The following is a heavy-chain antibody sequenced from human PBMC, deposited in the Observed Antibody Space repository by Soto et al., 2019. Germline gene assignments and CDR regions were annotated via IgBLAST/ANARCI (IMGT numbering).Heavy chain of an antibody. CDR2: IHYSGST. CDR1: GGSISSGGYY. D-gene: IGHD6-19*01. CDR3: ARDFTDSSGPTLGMGV. J-gene: IGHJ6*02. V-gene: IGHV4-31*03. Sequence: QVPLQESGPGLVKPSQTLSLTCTVSGGSISSGGYYWSWIRQHPGKGLEWIGYIHYSGSTYYNPSLKSRVTISVDTSKNQFSLKLRSVTAADTAVYYCARDFTDSSGPTLGMGVWGQGTTVTVSS.